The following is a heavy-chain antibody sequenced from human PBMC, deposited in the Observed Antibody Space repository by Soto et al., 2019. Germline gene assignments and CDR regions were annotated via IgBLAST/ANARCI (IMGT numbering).Heavy chain of an antibody. CDR2: INSDGSST. J-gene: IGHJ6*02. CDR3: ARDTVLRFLEWSRYYYYGMDV. Sequence: GGSLRLSCAASGFTFSSYWMHWVRQAPGKGLVWVSRINSDGSSTSYADSVKGRFTISRDNAKNTLYLQMNSLRAEDTAVYYCARDTVLRFLEWSRYYYYGMDVWGQGTTVTVSS. CDR1: GFTFSSYW. V-gene: IGHV3-74*01. D-gene: IGHD3-3*01.